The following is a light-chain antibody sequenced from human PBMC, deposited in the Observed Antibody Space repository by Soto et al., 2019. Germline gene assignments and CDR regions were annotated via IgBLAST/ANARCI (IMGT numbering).Light chain of an antibody. CDR1: QSISSY. Sequence: DSQMTQSPSSLSASVGDRVTITCRASQSISSYLNWYQQKPGKAPKLLIYAASSLQSGVPSRFSGSGSGTDFTLTISSLQPEDFATYYCQQSYSTPFTFGPGTKLDIQ. CDR3: QQSYSTPFT. CDR2: AAS. J-gene: IGKJ3*01. V-gene: IGKV1-39*01.